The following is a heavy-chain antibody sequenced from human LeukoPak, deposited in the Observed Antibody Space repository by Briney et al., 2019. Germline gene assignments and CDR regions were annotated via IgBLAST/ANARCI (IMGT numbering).Heavy chain of an antibody. Sequence: SETLSLTCTVSGGSISSYYWSWTRQPAGKGLEWIGRIYASGSTDYNPSLKSRVTMSVDTSKKQFSLELTSVTAADTAVYYCARDDGGQYTTPFDYWGQGTLVTVSS. V-gene: IGHV4-4*07. CDR2: IYASGST. CDR1: GGSISSYY. J-gene: IGHJ4*02. CDR3: ARDDGGQYTTPFDY. D-gene: IGHD2-2*02.